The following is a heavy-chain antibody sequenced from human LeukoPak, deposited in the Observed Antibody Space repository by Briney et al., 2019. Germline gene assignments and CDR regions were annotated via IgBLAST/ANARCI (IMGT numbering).Heavy chain of an antibody. J-gene: IGHJ4*02. CDR2: IYYSGST. CDR1: GASFSTYD. V-gene: IGHV4-59*12. CDR3: ARVARWGYYFDY. Sequence: SETLSLTCTVSGASFSTYDWSWIRQPPGKGLEWIGYIYYSGSTNYNPSLKSRVTMSVDTAKNQFSLKLSSVTAADTAVYYCARVARWGYYFDYWGQGTLVTVSS. D-gene: IGHD1-26*01.